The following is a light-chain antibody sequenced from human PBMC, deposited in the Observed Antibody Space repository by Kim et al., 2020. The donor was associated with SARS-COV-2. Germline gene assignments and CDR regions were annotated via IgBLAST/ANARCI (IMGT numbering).Light chain of an antibody. CDR3: SSTRNSLAYV. J-gene: IGLJ1*01. V-gene: IGLV2-14*03. CDR2: DVS. CDR1: SRDIGNSNT. Sequence: QSALTQPASLSGSPGQSITISCSGTSRDIGNSNTVSWYQQHSDKAPRLIIYDVSYRPSGVSTRFSGSKSGNLASLTISGLQSADEAEYFCSSTRNSLAYVFGTGTQVTVL.